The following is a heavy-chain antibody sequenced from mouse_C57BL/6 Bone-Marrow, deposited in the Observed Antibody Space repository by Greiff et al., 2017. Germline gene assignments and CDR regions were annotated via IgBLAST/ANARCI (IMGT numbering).Heavy chain of an antibody. V-gene: IGHV1-53*01. CDR2: INRSNGGT. D-gene: IGHD3-2*02. Sequence: QVQLQQPGTELVQPGASVKLSCKASGYTFTSYWMHWVQQRPGQGLEWVGSINRSNGGTTYNEKFKSKATLTVDKSSSTAYMQLSSLTSEDSAVYYCSRSGNWYFDVWGTGTTVTVSS. CDR3: SRSGNWYFDV. CDR1: GYTFTSYW. J-gene: IGHJ1*03.